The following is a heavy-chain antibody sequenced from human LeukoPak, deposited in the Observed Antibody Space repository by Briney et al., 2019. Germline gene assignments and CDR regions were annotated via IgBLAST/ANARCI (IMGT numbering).Heavy chain of an antibody. CDR2: ISAYNGNT. D-gene: IGHD2-2*01. J-gene: IGHJ5*02. CDR3: ARGVIVPAAQARFDP. CDR1: GYTFTSYG. V-gene: IGHV1-18*01. Sequence: GASVKVSCKASGYTFTSYGISWVRQAPGQGLEWMGWISAYNGNTNYAQKLQGRVTMTTDTSTSTAYMELRSLRSDDTAVYYCARGVIVPAAQARFDPWGQGTLVTVSS.